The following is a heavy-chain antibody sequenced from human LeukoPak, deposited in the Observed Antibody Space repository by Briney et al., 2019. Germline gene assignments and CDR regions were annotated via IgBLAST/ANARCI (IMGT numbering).Heavy chain of an antibody. CDR1: GFTFSSYG. D-gene: IGHD3-3*01. CDR3: AKDFMRITIFGVLIPPGDY. Sequence: GRSLRLSCAASGFTFSSYGMHWVRQAPGKGLEWVALISYDGSNKYYADSVKGRFTISRDNSKNTLYLQMNSLRVEDTAVYYCAKDFMRITIFGVLIPPGDYWAREPWSPSPQ. CDR2: ISYDGSNK. J-gene: IGHJ4*02. V-gene: IGHV3-30*18.